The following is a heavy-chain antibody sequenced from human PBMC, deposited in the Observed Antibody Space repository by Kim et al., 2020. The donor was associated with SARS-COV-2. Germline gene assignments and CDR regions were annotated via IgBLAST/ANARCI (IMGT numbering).Heavy chain of an antibody. Sequence: SVKVSCKASGGTFSSYAISWVRQAPGQGLEWMGGIIPIFGTANYAQKFQGRVTITADESTSTAYMELSSLRSEDTAVYYCARDRYHLGDYGDYRYYYGMDVWGQGTTVTVSS. CDR2: IIPIFGTA. CDR3: ARDRYHLGDYGDYRYYYGMDV. D-gene: IGHD4-17*01. CDR1: GGTFSSYA. J-gene: IGHJ6*02. V-gene: IGHV1-69*13.